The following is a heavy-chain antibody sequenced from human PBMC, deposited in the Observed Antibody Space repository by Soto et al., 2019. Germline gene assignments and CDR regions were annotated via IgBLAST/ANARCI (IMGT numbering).Heavy chain of an antibody. CDR2: IYYSGST. J-gene: IGHJ5*02. Sequence: QVQLQESGPGLVKPSQTLSLTCTVSGGSISSGDYYWSWIRQPPGKGLEWIGYIYYSGSTYYNPSLKSRVTIPVDTSKNQFSLKLSSVTAADTAVYYCAREMATITRWFDPWGQGTLVTVSS. V-gene: IGHV4-30-4*01. D-gene: IGHD5-12*01. CDR1: GGSISSGDYY. CDR3: AREMATITRWFDP.